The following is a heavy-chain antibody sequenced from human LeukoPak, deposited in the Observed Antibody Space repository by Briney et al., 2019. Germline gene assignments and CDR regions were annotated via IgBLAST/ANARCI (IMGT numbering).Heavy chain of an antibody. Sequence: PSETLSLTCTVSGGSISSSSYYWGWIRQPPGKGLEWIGSIYYSGSTYYNPSLKSRVTISVDTSKNQFSLKLSSVTAADTAVYYCARPIVVVVAATLNNWFDPWGQGTLVTVSS. J-gene: IGHJ5*02. CDR1: GGSISSSSYY. D-gene: IGHD2-15*01. CDR3: ARPIVVVVAATLNNWFDP. V-gene: IGHV4-39*01. CDR2: IYYSGST.